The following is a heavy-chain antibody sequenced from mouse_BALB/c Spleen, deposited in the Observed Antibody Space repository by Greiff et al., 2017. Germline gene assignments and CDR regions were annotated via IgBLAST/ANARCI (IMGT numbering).Heavy chain of an antibody. V-gene: IGHV3-2*02. CDR1: GYSITSDYA. CDR3: ARSGYYGSSYVSWFAY. CDR2: ISYSGST. D-gene: IGHD1-1*01. Sequence: DVKLQESGPGLVKPSQSLSLTCTVTGYSITSDYAWNWIRQFPGNKLEWMGYISYSGSTSYNPSLKSRISITRDTSKNQFFLQLNSVTTEDTATYYCARSGYYGSSYVSWFAYWGQGTLVTVSA. J-gene: IGHJ3*01.